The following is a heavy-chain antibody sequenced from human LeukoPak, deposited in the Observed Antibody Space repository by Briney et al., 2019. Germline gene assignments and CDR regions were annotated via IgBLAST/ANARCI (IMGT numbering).Heavy chain of an antibody. J-gene: IGHJ4*02. CDR2: ISSSSSYI. CDR1: GFTFSSYS. CDR3: ASNPGDGYNYRSDY. V-gene: IGHV3-21*01. Sequence: GGSLRLSCAASGFTFSSYSMNWVRQAPGKGLEWVSSISSSSSYIYYADSVKGRFTISRDNAKNSLYLQMNSLRAEDTAVYYCASNPGDGYNYRSDYWGQGTLVTVSS. D-gene: IGHD5-24*01.